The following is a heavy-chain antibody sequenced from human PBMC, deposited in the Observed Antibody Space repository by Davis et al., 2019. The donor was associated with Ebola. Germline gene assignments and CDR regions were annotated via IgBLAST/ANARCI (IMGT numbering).Heavy chain of an antibody. J-gene: IGHJ3*02. D-gene: IGHD2-8*02. CDR2: INPDSGAT. CDR1: GYTFTGYY. CDR3: ARARGGTEYDAFDI. Sequence: ASVKVSCKAPGYTFTGYYIHWVRQAPGQGLEWMGWINPDSGATNYAQKFQGRVTMTRDTSISTAYMELSSLRSDDTAVYYCARARGGTEYDAFDIWGQGTMVTVSS. V-gene: IGHV1-2*02.